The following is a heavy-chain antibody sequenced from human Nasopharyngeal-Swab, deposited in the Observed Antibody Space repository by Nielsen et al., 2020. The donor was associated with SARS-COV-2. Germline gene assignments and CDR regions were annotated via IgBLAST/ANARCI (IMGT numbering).Heavy chain of an antibody. D-gene: IGHD3-3*01. V-gene: IGHV3-21*01. CDR3: ARGIRRPLEWLMTPDYYGMDV. CDR1: GFNFGDCA. Sequence: GESLKISCTGSGFNFGDCAINWVRQAPGKGLEWVSFISSSGNYVSYADSVKGRFTISRDNPKNSLYLQMNSLRAEDTALYYCARGIRRPLEWLMTPDYYGMDVWGQGTTVTVSS. J-gene: IGHJ6*02. CDR2: ISSSGNYV.